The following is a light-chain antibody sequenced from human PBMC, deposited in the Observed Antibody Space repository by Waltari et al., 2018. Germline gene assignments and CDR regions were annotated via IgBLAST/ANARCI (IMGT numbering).Light chain of an antibody. V-gene: IGKV1-12*01. CDR1: QDIGSW. J-gene: IGKJ2*01. CDR3: QQGNSFPYT. Sequence: DIQMTQSPSSLSASVGDRVTITCRASQDIGSWLAWYQQKPGKAPKLLIYAASRLERGVPPRFSGSGSGTDFILAISSLQPEDCGTFYCQQGNSFPYTFGQGTKLEI. CDR2: AAS.